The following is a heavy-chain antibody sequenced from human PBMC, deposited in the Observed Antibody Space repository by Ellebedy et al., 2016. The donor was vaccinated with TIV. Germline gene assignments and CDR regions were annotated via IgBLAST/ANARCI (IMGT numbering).Heavy chain of an antibody. J-gene: IGHJ4*02. D-gene: IGHD3-22*01. CDR2: IYSSGSL. V-gene: IGHV4-39*01. Sequence: GSLRLXXNVSGGSINSGSYYWGWIRQPPGKGLEWIGSIYSSGSLYYNPSLRSRVTVSVDTSKNQFSLRLTSMTAADTAVYYCAGYSGYLDYWGQGTLVTVSS. CDR3: AGYSGYLDY. CDR1: GGSINSGSYY.